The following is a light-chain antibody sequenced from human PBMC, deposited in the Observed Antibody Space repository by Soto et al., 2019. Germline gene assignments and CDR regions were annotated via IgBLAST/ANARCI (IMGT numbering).Light chain of an antibody. J-gene: IGLJ3*02. V-gene: IGLV1-47*01. CDR1: SSNIGSNY. CDR3: AAWDDSLSGWV. CDR2: RNN. Sequence: QSVLTQPPSASGTPGQRVTISCSGSSSNIGSNYVYWYQQLPGTAPKLLIYRNNQRPSAVPDRFSGSKSGTSASLAISGLRSEDEADSYCAAWDDSLSGWVFGGGTKVTVL.